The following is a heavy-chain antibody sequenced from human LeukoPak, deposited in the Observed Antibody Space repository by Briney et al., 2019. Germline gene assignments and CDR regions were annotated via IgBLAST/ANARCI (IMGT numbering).Heavy chain of an antibody. D-gene: IGHD6-13*01. CDR1: GGSISSYY. CDR2: IYYSGST. J-gene: IGHJ5*02. V-gene: IGHV4-59*08. CDR3: ARLRIYSIHSVAAAGTGWFDP. Sequence: PSETLSLTCTVSGGSISSYYWSWIRQPPGKGLEWIGYIYYSGSTNYNPSLKSRVTISVDTSKNQFSLKLSSVTAADTAVYYCARLRIYSIHSVAAAGTGWFDPWGQGTLVTVSS.